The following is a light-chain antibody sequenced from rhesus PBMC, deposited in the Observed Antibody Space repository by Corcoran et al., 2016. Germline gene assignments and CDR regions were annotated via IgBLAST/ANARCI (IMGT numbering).Light chain of an antibody. V-gene: IGKV1-22*01. CDR1: QGISSL. Sequence: DIQMTQSPSSLSASVGDTVTITCRASQGISSLLAWYQQNPGKAPKLLMYKASSLQSGVPSRLRGSGSGTDFTLTISSLQSEDFATYSCQQYSSRPFTFGPGTKLDIK. J-gene: IGKJ3*01. CDR3: QQYSSRPFT. CDR2: KAS.